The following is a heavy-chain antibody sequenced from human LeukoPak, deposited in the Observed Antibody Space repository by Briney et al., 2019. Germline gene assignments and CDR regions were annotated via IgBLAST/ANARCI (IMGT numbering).Heavy chain of an antibody. CDR3: ARGYYCDRSGHSPHFYFYYGMDV. J-gene: IGHJ6*02. Sequence: SETLSLTCTVSGGSISGYYWSWIRQPPGQGLEWLAYIYYSGSTNYNPSLMSRLTISVDPSKNQFSLRLSSVTAADTAVYYCARGYYCDRSGHSPHFYFYYGMDVWGQGTTVAVSS. V-gene: IGHV4-59*08. CDR1: GGSISGYY. D-gene: IGHD3-22*01. CDR2: IYYSGST.